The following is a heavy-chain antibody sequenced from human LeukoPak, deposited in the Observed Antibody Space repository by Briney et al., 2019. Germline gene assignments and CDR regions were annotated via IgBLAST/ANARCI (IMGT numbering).Heavy chain of an antibody. J-gene: IGHJ4*02. CDR3: AREVRDFDILTGYYKRYFDY. CDR1: GGSISSGGYS. D-gene: IGHD3-9*01. Sequence: SETLSLTWAVSGGSISSGGYSWSWIRQPPRRGLEWIGYIYHSGSTYHNPSLKNPVTISLDRSKNQFSLKLSSVTAADTAVYYCAREVRDFDILTGYYKRYFDYWGQGTLVTVSS. CDR2: IYHSGST. V-gene: IGHV4-30-2*01.